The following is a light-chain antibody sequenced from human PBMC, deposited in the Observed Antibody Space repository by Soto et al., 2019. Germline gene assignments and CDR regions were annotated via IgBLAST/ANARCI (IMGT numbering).Light chain of an antibody. J-gene: IGLJ2*01. CDR3: AAWDDSLSGPSVV. CDR2: RNN. CDR1: SSNIGSNS. Sequence: QSVLTQPPSASGTPGQRVTISCSGSSSNIGSNSVYWYQQLPGTDPKLLIYRNNQRPSGVPDRFSGSKSGTSASLSISGLRSEDEADYYCAAWDDSLSGPSVVFGGGTQLTVL. V-gene: IGLV1-47*01.